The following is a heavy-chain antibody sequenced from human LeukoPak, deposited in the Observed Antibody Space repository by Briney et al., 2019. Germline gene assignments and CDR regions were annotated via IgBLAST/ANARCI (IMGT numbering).Heavy chain of an antibody. V-gene: IGHV1-18*01. CDR2: ISAYNGNT. J-gene: IGHJ5*02. CDR3: AREVSGAGWFDP. Sequence: GASVKVSCKASGYTFTSYGISWVRQAPGQGLEWMGWISAYNGNTNYAQKLQGRVTMTTDSSTSTAYMELRSLRADDTAVYYCAREVSGAGWFDPWGQGTLVTVSS. D-gene: IGHD5/OR15-5a*01. CDR1: GYTFTSYG.